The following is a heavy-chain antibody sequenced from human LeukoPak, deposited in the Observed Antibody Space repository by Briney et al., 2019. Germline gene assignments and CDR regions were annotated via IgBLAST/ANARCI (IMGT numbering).Heavy chain of an antibody. CDR3: AKDRDVRYFDWLPQWMQPDRDY. CDR1: GFTFSSYG. Sequence: GGSLRLSCAASGFTFSSYGMHWVRQAPGKGLEWVAFIRYDGSNKYYADSVKGRFTISRDNSKNTLYLQMNSLRAEDTAVYYCAKDRDVRYFDWLPQWMQPDRDYWGQGTLVTVSS. D-gene: IGHD3-9*01. CDR2: IRYDGSNK. V-gene: IGHV3-30*02. J-gene: IGHJ4*02.